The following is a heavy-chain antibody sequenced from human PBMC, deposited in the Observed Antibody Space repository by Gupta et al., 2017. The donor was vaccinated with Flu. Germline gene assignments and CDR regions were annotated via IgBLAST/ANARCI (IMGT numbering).Heavy chain of an antibody. D-gene: IGHD3-10*01. CDR3: ATAFGSGSPFDY. V-gene: IGHV3-30*03. J-gene: IGHJ4*02. Sequence: QGQMVESGGGVVQPGKSLRLSCAASGFSFSSFGMHWVRQAPGKGLEWLALMSHDGSDKYYADSVKGRFIISRDNFEKTLFLQMNSLRTEDTAVYYCATAFGSGSPFDYWGQGTLVTVSS. CDR1: GFSFSSFG. CDR2: MSHDGSDK.